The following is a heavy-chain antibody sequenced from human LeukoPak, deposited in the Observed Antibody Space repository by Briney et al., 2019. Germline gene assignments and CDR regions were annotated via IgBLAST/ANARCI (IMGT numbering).Heavy chain of an antibody. J-gene: IGHJ4*02. D-gene: IGHD4-23*01. CDR3: ARGTRYGGTDY. CDR1: GGSFSGYY. V-gene: IGHV4-34*01. Sequence: SETLSLTCAVYGGSFSGYYWSWTRQPPGKGLEWIGEINHSGSTNYNPSLKSRVTISVDTSKNQFSLKLSSVTAADTAVYYCARGTRYGGTDYWGQGTLVTVSS. CDR2: INHSGST.